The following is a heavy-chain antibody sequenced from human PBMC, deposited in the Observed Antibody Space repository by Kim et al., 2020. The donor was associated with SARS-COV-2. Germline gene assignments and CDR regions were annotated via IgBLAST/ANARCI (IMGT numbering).Heavy chain of an antibody. D-gene: IGHD5-18*01. CDR2: VYYSGRT. CDR1: GGSISSSAYY. Sequence: SETLSLTCSVSGGSISSSAYYWGWIRQPPGKGLEWIGSVYYSGRTYYSSSLKSRVTISVDTSRNQFSLKLTSVTAADTTVYYCARRTRAYSRGNPDHWGQGTLVTFSA. CDR3: ARRTRAYSRGNPDH. J-gene: IGHJ4*02. V-gene: IGHV4-39*01.